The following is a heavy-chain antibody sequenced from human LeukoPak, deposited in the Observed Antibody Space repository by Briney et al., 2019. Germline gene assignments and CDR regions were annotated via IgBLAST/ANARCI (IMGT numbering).Heavy chain of an antibody. CDR2: INTNTGNP. J-gene: IGHJ4*02. D-gene: IGHD3-22*01. CDR3: ARTRALYYYDSSGYNSVYFDY. V-gene: IGHV7-4-1*02. Sequence: ASVKVSCKASGYTFTSYAMNWVRQAPGQGLEWMGWINTNTGNPTYAQGFTGRFVFSLDTSVSTAYLQISSLKAEDTAVYYCARTRALYYYDSSGYNSVYFDYWGQGTLVTVSS. CDR1: GYTFTSYA.